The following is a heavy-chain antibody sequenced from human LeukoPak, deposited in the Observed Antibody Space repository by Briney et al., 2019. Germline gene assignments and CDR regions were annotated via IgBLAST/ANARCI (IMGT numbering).Heavy chain of an antibody. CDR3: ARARQLGGFDY. CDR2: ISYDGSNK. J-gene: IGHJ4*02. V-gene: IGHV3-30-3*01. CDR1: GFTFSSYA. Sequence: GGSLRLSCAASGFTFSSYAMHWVRQAPGKGLEWVAVISYDGSNKYYADSVKGRFTISRDNSENTLYLQMNSLRAEDTAVYYCARARQLGGFDYWGQGTLVTVSS. D-gene: IGHD6-13*01.